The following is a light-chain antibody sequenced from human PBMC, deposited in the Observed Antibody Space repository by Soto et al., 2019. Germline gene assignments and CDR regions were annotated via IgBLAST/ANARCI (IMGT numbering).Light chain of an antibody. CDR2: EVS. J-gene: IGLJ2*01. Sequence: SALTQPASVSGSPGQSITISCTGTSRDVGGYNYVSWHQQHPGKAPNVIITEVSNRPSGVSNRFSGSKSGNTASLPISGLQAEDEADYYCSSYVNYNTFVIFGGGTKLAVL. CDR1: SRDVGGYNY. V-gene: IGLV2-14*01. CDR3: SSYVNYNTFVI.